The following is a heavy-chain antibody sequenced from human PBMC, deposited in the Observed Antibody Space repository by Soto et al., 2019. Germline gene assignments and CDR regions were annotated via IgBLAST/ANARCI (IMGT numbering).Heavy chain of an antibody. Sequence: QVQLVQSGAEVKKPGASVKVSCKASGYTFTSYYMHWVRQAPGQGLEWMGIINPSGGSTSYAQKFQGRGTMTRDTSTSTVDMELSSLRSEDTAVYYCARDWIAAAGTVGWFDPWGQGTLVTVSS. J-gene: IGHJ5*02. CDR1: GYTFTSYY. D-gene: IGHD6-13*01. CDR3: ARDWIAAAGTVGWFDP. V-gene: IGHV1-46*01. CDR2: INPSGGST.